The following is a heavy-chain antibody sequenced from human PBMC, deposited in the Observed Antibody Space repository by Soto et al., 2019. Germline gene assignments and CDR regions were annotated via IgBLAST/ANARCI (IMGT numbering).Heavy chain of an antibody. J-gene: IGHJ4*02. CDR1: GFSFSSYA. V-gene: IGHV3-30-3*01. Sequence: XVCLRRSSAACGFSFSSYAMHWVRQAPGKGLEWVAVISYDGSNKYYADSVKGRFTISRDNSKNTLYLQMRSLRVEDTALYYCAKDYEAVPDNIYGGHFDLWGRGTPVTVPS. CDR2: ISYDGSNK. CDR3: AKDYEAVPDNIYGGHFDL. D-gene: IGHD2-2*01.